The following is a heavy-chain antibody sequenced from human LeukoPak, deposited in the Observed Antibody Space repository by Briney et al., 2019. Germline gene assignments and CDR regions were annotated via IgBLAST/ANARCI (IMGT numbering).Heavy chain of an antibody. CDR3: ARVRDGYKDY. D-gene: IGHD5-24*01. J-gene: IGHJ4*02. V-gene: IGHV3-21*01. Sequence: GGSLRLSCAASGFTFSSYSMNWVRQAPGKGLEWVSSISSGSNYIYYADSLKGRFTISRDNAKNSLYLQMNSLRAEDTAVYYCARVRDGYKDYWGQGTLVTVST. CDR2: ISSGSNYI. CDR1: GFTFSSYS.